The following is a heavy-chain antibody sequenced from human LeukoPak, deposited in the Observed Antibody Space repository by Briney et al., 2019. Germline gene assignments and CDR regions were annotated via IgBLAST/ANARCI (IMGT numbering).Heavy chain of an antibody. D-gene: IGHD3-10*01. CDR1: GGSFSGYY. CDR2: INHSGST. V-gene: IGHV4-34*01. CDR3: ASLYYYGSGSSHRFDP. Sequence: PSETLSLTCAVYGGSFSGYYWSWIRQPPGKGLEWIGEINHSGSTNYNPSLKSRVTISVDTSKNQFSLKLSSVTAADTAVYYCASLYYYGSGSSHRFDPWGQGTLVTVSS. J-gene: IGHJ5*02.